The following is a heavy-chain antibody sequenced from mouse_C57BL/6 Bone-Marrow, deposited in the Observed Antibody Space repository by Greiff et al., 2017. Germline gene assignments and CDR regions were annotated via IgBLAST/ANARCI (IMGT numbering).Heavy chain of an antibody. CDR1: GYSITSDY. CDR3: ARATVYYGYDDAMDY. J-gene: IGHJ4*01. V-gene: IGHV3-8*01. CDR2: ISYSGST. D-gene: IGHD2-2*01. Sequence: EVKLVESGPGLAKPSQTLSLTCSVTGYSITSDYWNWIRKFPGNKLEYMGYISYSGSTYYNPSLKSRISITRDTSKNQYYLQLNSVTTEDTATYYCARATVYYGYDDAMDYWGQGTSVTVSS.